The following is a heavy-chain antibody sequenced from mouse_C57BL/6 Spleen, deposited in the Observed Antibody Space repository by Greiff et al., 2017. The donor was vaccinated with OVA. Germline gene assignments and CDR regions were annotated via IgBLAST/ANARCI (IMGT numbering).Heavy chain of an antibody. CDR1: GYSITSGYY. Sequence: VQLKESGPGLVKPSQSLSLTCSVTGYSITSGYYWNWIRQFPGNKLEWMGYISYDGSNNYNPSLKNRISITRDTPKNQFFLKLNSVTTEDTATYYCARVPGWDLWYFDVWGTGTTVTVSS. J-gene: IGHJ1*03. D-gene: IGHD4-1*01. CDR3: ARVPGWDLWYFDV. CDR2: ISYDGSN. V-gene: IGHV3-6*01.